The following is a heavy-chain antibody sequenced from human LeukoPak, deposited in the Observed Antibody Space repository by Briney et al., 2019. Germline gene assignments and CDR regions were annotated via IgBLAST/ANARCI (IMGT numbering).Heavy chain of an antibody. CDR2: IHTSGST. J-gene: IGHJ5*02. CDR1: GGSISSYY. D-gene: IGHD2-2*01. CDR3: AREYCSSTSCSPFGEFDP. Sequence: SETLSLTCTVSGGSISSYYWSWIRQPAGKGLEWIGRIHTSGSTNYNPSLKSRVTMSVDTSKNQFSLKLSSVTAADTAVYYCAREYCSSTSCSPFGEFDPWGQGTLVTVSS. V-gene: IGHV4-4*07.